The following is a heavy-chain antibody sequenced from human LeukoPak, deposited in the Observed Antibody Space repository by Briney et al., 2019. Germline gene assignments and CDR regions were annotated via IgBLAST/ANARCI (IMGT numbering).Heavy chain of an antibody. CDR1: GFTFDDYA. J-gene: IGHJ4*02. D-gene: IGHD3-9*01. CDR2: ISWNSGSI. Sequence: GGSLRLSCAASGFTFDDYAMHWVRQAPGKGLEWVSGISWNSGSIGYADSVKGRFTISRDNAKNSLYLQMNSLRAEDTALYYCARSSGGILTGYYNVDYWGQGTLVTVSS. CDR3: ARSSGGILTGYYNVDY. V-gene: IGHV3-9*01.